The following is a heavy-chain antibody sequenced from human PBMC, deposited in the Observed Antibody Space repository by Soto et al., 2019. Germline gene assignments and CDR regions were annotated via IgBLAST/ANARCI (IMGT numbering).Heavy chain of an antibody. CDR3: ARDLEDTQYYYYYGMDV. CDR2: ISSSSSYI. D-gene: IGHD1-1*01. J-gene: IGHJ6*02. V-gene: IGHV3-21*01. CDR1: GFTFSSYS. Sequence: EVQLVESGGGLVKPGGSLRLSCAASGFTFSSYSMNWVRQAPGKGLEWVSSISSSSSYIYYADSVTGRFTISRDNSKNSLYLQMNSLRAEDTAVYYCARDLEDTQYYYYYGMDVWGQGTTVTVSS.